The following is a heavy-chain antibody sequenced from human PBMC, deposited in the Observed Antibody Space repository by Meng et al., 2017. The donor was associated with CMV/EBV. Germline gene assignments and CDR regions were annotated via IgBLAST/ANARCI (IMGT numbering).Heavy chain of an antibody. J-gene: IGHJ3*02. D-gene: IGHD3-22*01. CDR3: ARVKYYYDSSGSGGAFDI. V-gene: IGHV1-69*05. Sequence: SVKVSCKASGGTFSSYAISWVRQAPGQGLEWMGGIITIFGTANYAQKFQGRVTITTDESTSTAYMELSSLRSEDTAVYYCARVKYYYDSSGSGGAFDIWGQGTMVTVSS. CDR1: GGTFSSYA. CDR2: IITIFGTA.